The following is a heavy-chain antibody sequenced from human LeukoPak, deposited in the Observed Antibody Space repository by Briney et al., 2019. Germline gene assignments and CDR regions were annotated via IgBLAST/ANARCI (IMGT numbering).Heavy chain of an antibody. Sequence: PGGSLRLSCAASGFSFSTYWMSWVRQAPGKGLEWVANIKEGGSEKYYVDSVKGRFTVSRDNAKNSLYLQMNSLRVEDTAVFYWARGGYCTGPTCYSFWYWGQGTMVTVSS. V-gene: IGHV3-7*04. J-gene: IGHJ3*01. CDR2: IKEGGSEK. CDR1: GFSFSTYW. CDR3: ARGGYCTGPTCYSFWY. D-gene: IGHD2-15*01.